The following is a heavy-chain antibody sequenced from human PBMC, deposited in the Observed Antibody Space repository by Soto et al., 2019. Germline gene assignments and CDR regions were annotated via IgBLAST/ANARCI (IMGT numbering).Heavy chain of an antibody. D-gene: IGHD3-9*01. CDR3: ARVHGLYFDWLLYEGGPFDY. J-gene: IGHJ4*02. CDR1: GGSFSGYY. CDR2: INHSGST. V-gene: IGHV4-34*01. Sequence: SETLSLTXAVYGGSFSGYYWSWIRQPPGKGLEWIGEINHSGSTNYNPSLKSRVTISVDTSKNQFSLKLSSVTAADTAVYYCARVHGLYFDWLLYEGGPFDYWGQGTLVTVSS.